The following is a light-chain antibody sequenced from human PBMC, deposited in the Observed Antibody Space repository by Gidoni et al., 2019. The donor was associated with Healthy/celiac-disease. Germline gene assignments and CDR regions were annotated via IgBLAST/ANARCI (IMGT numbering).Light chain of an antibody. CDR1: SSDVGGYNY. CDR3: SSYTSSSTVIV. CDR2: EVS. J-gene: IGLJ1*01. Sequence: QSALTQPASVSGSPGQSITISCTGTSSDVGGYNYVSWYQQHPGKAPKLMIYEVSNRPSGVSNRCSGSKSGNTASLTISGLQAEDEADYYCSSYTSSSTVIVFGTGTKVTVL. V-gene: IGLV2-14*01.